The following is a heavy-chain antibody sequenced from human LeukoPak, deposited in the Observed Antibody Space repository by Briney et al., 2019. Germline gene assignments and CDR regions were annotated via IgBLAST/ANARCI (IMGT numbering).Heavy chain of an antibody. CDR2: ISPNSGGT. CDR3: ARESWGYSGYDTIFDY. V-gene: IGHV1-2*06. Sequence: ASVKVSCKASGYTFTGYYMHWVRQAPGQGLEWMGRISPNSGGTNYAQKFQGRVTMTRDTSISTAYMELSRLRSDDTAVYYCARESWGYSGYDTIFDYWGQGTLVTVSS. J-gene: IGHJ4*02. D-gene: IGHD5-12*01. CDR1: GYTFTGYY.